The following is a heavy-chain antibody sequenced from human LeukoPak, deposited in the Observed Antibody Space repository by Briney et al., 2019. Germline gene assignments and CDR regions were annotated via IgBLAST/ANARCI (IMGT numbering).Heavy chain of an antibody. V-gene: IGHV3-7*03. CDR3: ARGGLTIFGVVNYMDV. D-gene: IGHD3-3*01. J-gene: IGHJ6*03. Sequence: GGSLRLSCAASGFSFTSYWMSWVRQAPGKGLEWVANIKQDGNEKYYADSVKGRFTISRDNAKNSLDLQLDSLRAEDTALYYCARGGLTIFGVVNYMDVWGKGTTVTISS. CDR2: IKQDGNEK. CDR1: GFSFTSYW.